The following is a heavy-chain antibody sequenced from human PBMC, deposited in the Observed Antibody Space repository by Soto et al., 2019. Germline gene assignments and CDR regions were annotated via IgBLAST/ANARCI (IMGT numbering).Heavy chain of an antibody. CDR2: IYYSGST. CDR1: GGSISSSSYY. CDR3: ARHHPLYCSGGSCYSEYGMDV. Sequence: QLQLQESGPGLVKPSETLSLTCTVSGGSISSSSYYWGWIRQPPGKGLEWIGSIYYSGSTYYNPSLKSRVTISVDTSKNQFSLKLSSVTAADTAVYYCARHHPLYCSGGSCYSEYGMDVWGQGTTVTVSS. J-gene: IGHJ6*02. V-gene: IGHV4-39*01. D-gene: IGHD2-15*01.